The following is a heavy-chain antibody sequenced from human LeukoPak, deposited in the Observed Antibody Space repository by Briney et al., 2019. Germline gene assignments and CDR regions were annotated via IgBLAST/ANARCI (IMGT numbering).Heavy chain of an antibody. CDR2: IYYSGST. D-gene: IGHD3-9*01. J-gene: IGHJ4*02. CDR1: GGSISSSSYY. V-gene: IGHV4-39*07. Sequence: SETLSPTCTVSGGSISSSSYYWGWIRQPPGKGLEWIGSIYYSGSTYYNPSLKSRVTISVDTSKNQFSLKLSSVTAADTAVYYCARDDQGVNYDILTGYYRAAFGFDYWGQGTLVTVSS. CDR3: ARDDQGVNYDILTGYYRAAFGFDY.